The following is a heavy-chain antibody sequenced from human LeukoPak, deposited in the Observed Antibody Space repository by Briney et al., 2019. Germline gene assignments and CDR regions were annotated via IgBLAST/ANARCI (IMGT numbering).Heavy chain of an antibody. CDR1: GGSISSYY. Sequence: SETLSLTCTVSGGSISSYYWSWIRQPPGKGLEWIGYIYCSGSTNYNPSLKSRVTISVDTSKNQFSLKLSSVTAADTAVYYCARGNYYFDYWGQGTLVTVSS. D-gene: IGHD1-7*01. V-gene: IGHV4-59*08. J-gene: IGHJ4*02. CDR3: ARGNYYFDY. CDR2: IYCSGST.